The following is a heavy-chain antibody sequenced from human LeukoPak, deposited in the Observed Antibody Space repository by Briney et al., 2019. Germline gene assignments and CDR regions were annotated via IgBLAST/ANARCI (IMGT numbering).Heavy chain of an antibody. D-gene: IGHD4-17*01. J-gene: IGHJ4*02. CDR3: ARERRPTVLYFDY. CDR1: GFTFSSYW. Sequence: GGSLRLSCAASGFTFSSYWMSWVRQAPGKGLEWVANIKQDGSEKYYVDSVKGRFTISRDNAKSSLYLQMNSLRAEDTAVYYCARERRPTVLYFDYWGQGTLVTVSS. V-gene: IGHV3-7*01. CDR2: IKQDGSEK.